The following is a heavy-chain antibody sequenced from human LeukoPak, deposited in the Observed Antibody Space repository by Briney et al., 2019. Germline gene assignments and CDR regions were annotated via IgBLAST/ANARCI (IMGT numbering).Heavy chain of an antibody. V-gene: IGHV1-18*01. CDR3: ANLYYYDSSGSNFDI. CDR1: GYTFTIYG. J-gene: IGHJ3*02. D-gene: IGHD3-22*01. Sequence: AAVKVSCKASGYTFTIYGISWVRQAPGQGLEWMGWISAYNGKTNYAQKLQGRVTLTTDTSTRTAYMELRSLRSDDTAVYYCANLYYYDSSGSNFDIWGQGTMVTVSS. CDR2: ISAYNGKT.